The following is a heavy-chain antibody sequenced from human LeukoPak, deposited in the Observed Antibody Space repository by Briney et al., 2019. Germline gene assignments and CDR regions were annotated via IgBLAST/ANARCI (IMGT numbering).Heavy chain of an antibody. D-gene: IGHD2-2*01. Sequence: PSETLSLTCAVYGGSFSGYHWSWIRQPPGKGLEWIGEINHSGSTNYNPSLKSRVTISVDTSKNQFSLKLSSVTAADTAVYYAAGVPAARDQIQYNWFDPWGQGTLVTVSS. CDR2: INHSGST. CDR3: AGVPAARDQIQYNWFDP. CDR1: GGSFSGYH. J-gene: IGHJ5*02. V-gene: IGHV4-34*01.